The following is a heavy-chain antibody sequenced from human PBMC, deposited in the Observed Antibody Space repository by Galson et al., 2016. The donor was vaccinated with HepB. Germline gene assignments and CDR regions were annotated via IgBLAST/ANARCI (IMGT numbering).Heavy chain of an antibody. D-gene: IGHD2-8*01. CDR2: ISGGSIGI. J-gene: IGHJ6*02. CDR1: GFIFSNHA. Sequence: SLRLSCAASGFIFSNHAMSWVRQAPGKGLEWVSGISGGSIGIYYAVPVRGRFTISRDNSKNTLYLQMHSLRAEDPAVYYRAKGMYCTTDVCYPPRKHFYYYAMDVWGQGTAVTVSS. CDR3: AKGMYCTTDVCYPPRKHFYYYAMDV. V-gene: IGHV3-23*01.